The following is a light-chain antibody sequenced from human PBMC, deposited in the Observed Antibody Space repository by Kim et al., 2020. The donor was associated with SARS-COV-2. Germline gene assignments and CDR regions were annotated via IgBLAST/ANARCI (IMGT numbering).Light chain of an antibody. V-gene: IGKV3-15*01. Sequence: EIVMTQSPATLSVSPGERATLSCRASQSVSSNLAWYQHKPGQAPRLLIYAASTRATDIPARFSGSGSGTEFTLTISSLQSEDFALYYCQQYNNWPTFGQGTKLEIK. CDR2: AAS. CDR3: QQYNNWPT. J-gene: IGKJ2*01. CDR1: QSVSSN.